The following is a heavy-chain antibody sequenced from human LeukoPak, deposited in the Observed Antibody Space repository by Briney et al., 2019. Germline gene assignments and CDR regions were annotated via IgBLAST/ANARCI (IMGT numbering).Heavy chain of an antibody. J-gene: IGHJ4*02. CDR3: ARGPFYYDSSGYVY. V-gene: IGHV1-18*01. CDR1: GYTFTSYG. Sequence: ASAKVSCKASGYTFTSYGISWVRQAPGQGLEWMGWISAYNGNTNYAQKLQGRVTMTTDTSTSTAYMELRSVRSDDTAVYYCARGPFYYDSSGYVYWVQGTLVTVSS. CDR2: ISAYNGNT. D-gene: IGHD3-22*01.